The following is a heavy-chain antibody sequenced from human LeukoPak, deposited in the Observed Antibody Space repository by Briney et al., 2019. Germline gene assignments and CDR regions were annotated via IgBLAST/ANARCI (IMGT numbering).Heavy chain of an antibody. J-gene: IGHJ4*02. CDR1: GGTFSSYT. Sequence: SVKVSCKASGGTFSSYTISWVRQAPGQGLEWMGRIIPILGIANYAQKFQGRATITADKSTSTAYMELSSLRSEDTAVYYCARGTRRTSCCGDFDYWGQGTLVTVSS. CDR3: ARGTRRTSCCGDFDY. D-gene: IGHD2-2*01. V-gene: IGHV1-69*02. CDR2: IIPILGIA.